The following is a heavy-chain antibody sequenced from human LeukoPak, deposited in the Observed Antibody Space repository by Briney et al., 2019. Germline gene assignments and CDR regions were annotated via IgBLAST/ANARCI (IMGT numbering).Heavy chain of an antibody. V-gene: IGHV3-20*04. J-gene: IGHJ4*02. CDR3: ARGPDYDILTGYADYFDY. Sequence: GGSLRLSCVASGFRFDDYGMSWVRQAPGKGLEWVSGINWNGGSTGYADSVKGRFTISRDNAKNSLYLQMNSLRAEDTAVYYCARGPDYDILTGYADYFDYWGQGTLVTVSS. D-gene: IGHD3-9*01. CDR2: INWNGGST. CDR1: GFRFDDYG.